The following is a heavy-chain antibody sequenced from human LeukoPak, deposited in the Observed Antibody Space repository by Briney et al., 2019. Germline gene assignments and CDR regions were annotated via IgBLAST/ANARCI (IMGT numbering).Heavy chain of an antibody. V-gene: IGHV4-39*01. CDR3: ARYSGMGYSPGTYSNS. CDR1: GASISGSSHYF. Sequence: SETLSLTCTVSGASISGSSHYFWGWIRQTPGKGLEWIESIYYSGITYYTPSLRSRLTISVDTSRDQFSLKLSSVSAADTVVYYCARYSGMGYSPGTYSNSWGQGTRVTVSS. J-gene: IGHJ4*02. D-gene: IGHD1-26*01. CDR2: IYYSGIT.